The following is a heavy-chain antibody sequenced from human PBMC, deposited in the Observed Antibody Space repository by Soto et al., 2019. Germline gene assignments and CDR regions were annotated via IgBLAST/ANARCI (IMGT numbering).Heavy chain of an antibody. CDR1: GFTFVNYA. V-gene: IGHV3-23*01. D-gene: IGHD2-15*01. CDR3: AKAYCSGGQCFHVEYYYYMDV. CDR2: ISAGGDGT. Sequence: EVQLLESGGDLVQPGGSLRLSCVASGFTFVNYAMIWVRQAPGKGLEWVSSISAGGDGTYYADSVKGRFTISRDDSKNTLYLQMNSLRAEDTAVYYCAKAYCSGGQCFHVEYYYYMDVWGKGTTVTVSS. J-gene: IGHJ6*03.